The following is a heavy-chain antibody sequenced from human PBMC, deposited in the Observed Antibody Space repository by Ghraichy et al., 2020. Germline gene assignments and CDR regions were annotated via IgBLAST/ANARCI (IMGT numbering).Heavy chain of an antibody. CDR2: INSDGSST. Sequence: GGSLRLSCAASGFTFSKSWIHWVRQAPGKGLVWVSRINSDGSSTNYADSVKGRFTISRDNAKNTLYLQMNSLSAEDTAVYYCAKRPDSSGSIYYFDYWGQGTLVTVSS. CDR3: AKRPDSSGSIYYFDY. J-gene: IGHJ4*02. V-gene: IGHV3-74*01. D-gene: IGHD2-2*01. CDR1: GFTFSKSW.